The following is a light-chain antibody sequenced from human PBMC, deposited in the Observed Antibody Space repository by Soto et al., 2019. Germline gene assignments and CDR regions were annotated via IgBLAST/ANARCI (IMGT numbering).Light chain of an antibody. CDR3: QQYHRYSWT. CDR1: HSISSS. J-gene: IGKJ1*01. V-gene: IGKV1-5*01. CDR2: DAS. Sequence: DIQMTQSPSTLSASVGDRVSIACRASHSISSSLARYQQKPVKAPKLLIYDASSLESGVPSRFSGSGSGTEFTLSINSLQPQDFATYYCQQYHRYSWTFGQGTKVEIK.